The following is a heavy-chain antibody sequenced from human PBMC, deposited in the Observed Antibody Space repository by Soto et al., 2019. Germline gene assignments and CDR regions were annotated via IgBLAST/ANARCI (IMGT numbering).Heavy chain of an antibody. CDR2: ISAYNGNT. CDR3: ARDLSIAVAAPTHGLDY. CDR1: GYTFTSYG. J-gene: IGHJ4*02. D-gene: IGHD6-19*01. Sequence: ASVKVSCKASGYTFTSYGISWVRQAPGQGLEWMGWISAYNGNTNYAQKLQGRVTMTTDTSTSTAYMELRSLRSDETAVYYCARDLSIAVAAPTHGLDYWGQGTLVTVSS. V-gene: IGHV1-18*01.